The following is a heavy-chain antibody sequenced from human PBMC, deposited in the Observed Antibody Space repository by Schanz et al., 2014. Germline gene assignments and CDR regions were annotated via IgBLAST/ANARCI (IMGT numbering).Heavy chain of an antibody. V-gene: IGHV3-23*04. CDR1: GFTFHTYD. CDR3: AREDCSATSCYFRY. CDR2: ISGSGGDT. J-gene: IGHJ4*02. Sequence: EVHLEESGGGVVQPGRSLRLSCAASGFTFHTYDMHWVRQAPGQGLEWVSTISGSGGDTYPADSVKGRFTISRDNSNNTVYLQMNTLRAEDTAVYYCAREDCSATSCYFRYWGQGTLVTVSS. D-gene: IGHD2-21*01.